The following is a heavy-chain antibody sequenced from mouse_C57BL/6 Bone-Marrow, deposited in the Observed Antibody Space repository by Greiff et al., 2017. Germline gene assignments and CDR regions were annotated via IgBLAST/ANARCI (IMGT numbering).Heavy chain of an antibody. V-gene: IGHV2-6*01. D-gene: IGHD2-1*01. CDR1: GFSLTSYG. CDR3: ARYGKGYAMDY. J-gene: IGHJ4*01. Sequence: VQRVESGPGLVAPSQSLSITCTVSGFSLTSYGVDWVRQSPGKGLEWLGVIWGVGSTNYNSALKSRLGISKDNSKSHVFLKMNSLQTDDTAMYYCARYGKGYAMDYWGQGTSVTVSS. CDR2: IWGVGST.